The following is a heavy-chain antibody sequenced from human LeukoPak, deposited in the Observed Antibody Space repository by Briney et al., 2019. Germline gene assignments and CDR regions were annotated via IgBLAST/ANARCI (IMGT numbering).Heavy chain of an antibody. V-gene: IGHV3-11*01. CDR1: GFTVSDYY. D-gene: IGHD5-12*01. CDR2: ISSSGSTI. J-gene: IGHJ4*02. Sequence: GGSLGLSCAASGFTVSDYYMSWIRQAPGKGLEWVSYISSSGSTIYYADSVKGRFTISRDNAKNSLYLQMNSLRAEDTAVYYCARDRGWDQFGSSGYWGQGTLVTVSS. CDR3: ARDRGWDQFGSSGY.